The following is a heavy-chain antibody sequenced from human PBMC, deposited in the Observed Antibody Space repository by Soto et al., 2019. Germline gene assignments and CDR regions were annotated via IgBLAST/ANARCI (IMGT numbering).Heavy chain of an antibody. D-gene: IGHD5-18*01. V-gene: IGHV1-69*13. CDR1: GGTFYTYT. CDR2: ITPIYPTT. CDR3: ARIPRYSFPTSDDLDS. Sequence: PEASVKVSCKASGGTFYTYTFSWVRQAPGQGLEWMGSITPIYPTTNYAEKFQGRLTVTADGSTNTAYMELNSLTSEDTAVYYCARIPRYSFPTSDDLDSWGQGTLVTVSS. J-gene: IGHJ4*02.